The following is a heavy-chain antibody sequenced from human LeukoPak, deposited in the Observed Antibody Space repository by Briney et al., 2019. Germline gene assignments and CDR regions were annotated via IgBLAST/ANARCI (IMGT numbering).Heavy chain of an antibody. CDR2: IYPDDSDT. CDR1: GYSFTNYW. CDR3: ARHRMFLVGYFDL. Sequence: GESLKISCKGSGYSFTNYWIGWVRQMPGKGLEWVGIIYPDDSDTRYSPSFQGQVTISADKSISTAYLQWSSLKASDTAMYYCARHRMFLVGYFDLWGRGTLVTVSS. J-gene: IGHJ2*01. D-gene: IGHD3-3*01. V-gene: IGHV5-51*01.